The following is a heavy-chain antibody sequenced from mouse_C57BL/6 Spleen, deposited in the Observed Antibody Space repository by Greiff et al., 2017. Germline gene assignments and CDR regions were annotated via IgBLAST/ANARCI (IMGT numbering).Heavy chain of an antibody. V-gene: IGHV1-81*01. CDR3: ARSTTVVAYYYAMDY. CDR2: IYPRSGNT. Sequence: QVQLQQSGAELARPGASVKLSCKASGYTFTSYGISWVQQRTGQGLEWIGEIYPRSGNTYYTAKFKGKATLTADKSSSTAYMELRSLTSEDSAVYFCARSTTVVAYYYAMDYWGQGTSGTVSS. CDR1: GYTFTSYG. D-gene: IGHD1-1*01. J-gene: IGHJ4*01.